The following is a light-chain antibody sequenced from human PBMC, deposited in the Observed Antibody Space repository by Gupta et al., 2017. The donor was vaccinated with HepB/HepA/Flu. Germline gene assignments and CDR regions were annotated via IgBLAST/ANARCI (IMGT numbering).Light chain of an antibody. CDR3: QQLNTYPLT. J-gene: IGKJ4*01. Sequence: DIQLTQSPSFLSASVGDRVTITCRASQGISSYLAWYQQKPGKVPKLLIYASSTLQSGVPSRFSGSGSGTEFTLTISILQPEDFATYCCQQLNTYPLTFGGGTKVEIK. CDR2: ASS. V-gene: IGKV1-9*01. CDR1: QGISSY.